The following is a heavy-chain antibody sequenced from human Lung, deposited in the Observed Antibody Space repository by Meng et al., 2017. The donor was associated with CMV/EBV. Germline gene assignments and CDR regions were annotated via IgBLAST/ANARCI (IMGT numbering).Heavy chain of an antibody. CDR3: AKGDDFWSPYYFDY. CDR2: ISGSGGST. Sequence: ASGFTFSSYGMSWVRQAPGKGLEWVSAISGSGGSTYYADSVKGRFTISRDNSKNTLYLQMNSLRAEDTAVYYCAKGDDFWSPYYFDYWGQGTLVTVSS. CDR1: GFTFSSYG. J-gene: IGHJ4*02. V-gene: IGHV3-23*01. D-gene: IGHD3-3*01.